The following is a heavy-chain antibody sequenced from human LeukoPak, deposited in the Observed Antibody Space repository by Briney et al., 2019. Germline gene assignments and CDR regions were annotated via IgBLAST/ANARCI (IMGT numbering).Heavy chain of an antibody. V-gene: IGHV1-18*01. CDR1: GYTFTSYG. CDR2: ISAYNGNA. J-gene: IGHJ5*02. Sequence: ASVKVSCKASGYTFTSYGISWVRQAPGQGLEWMGWISAYNGNANYAQKLQGRVTMTTDASTSTAYMELRSLRSDDTAVYYCVRDHSLFGAVAGTNWFDPWGQGTLVTVSS. D-gene: IGHD6-19*01. CDR3: VRDHSLFGAVAGTNWFDP.